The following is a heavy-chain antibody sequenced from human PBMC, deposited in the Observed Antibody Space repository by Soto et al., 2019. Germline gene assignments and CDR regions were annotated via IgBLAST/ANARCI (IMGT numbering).Heavy chain of an antibody. Sequence: QLVESGGGLIQTGGSMRLSCIGSEYSFSSFEMNWVRQAPGKGLEWVSYKSTSGADIKYADSVKSRFTVSRDNSKNSLFLQMDSLRADDTAIYYCARTLGNWYFDLWGRGTLVTVSS. CDR3: ARTLGNWYFDL. CDR1: EYSFSSFE. V-gene: IGHV3-48*03. CDR2: KSTSGADI. J-gene: IGHJ2*01. D-gene: IGHD7-27*01.